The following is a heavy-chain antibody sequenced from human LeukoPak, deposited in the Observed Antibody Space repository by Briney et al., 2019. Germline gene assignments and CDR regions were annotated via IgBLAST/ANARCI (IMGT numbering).Heavy chain of an antibody. CDR2: IYYSGST. Sequence: SETLSLTCTVSGGSISSSSYYWGWIRQPPGKGLEWIGRIYYSGSTYYNPSLKSRVTISVDTSKNQFSLKLSSVTAADTAVYYCARVKLLWFGELFPNWFDPWGQGTLVTVSS. V-gene: IGHV4-39*07. CDR1: GGSISSSSYY. D-gene: IGHD3-10*01. J-gene: IGHJ5*02. CDR3: ARVKLLWFGELFPNWFDP.